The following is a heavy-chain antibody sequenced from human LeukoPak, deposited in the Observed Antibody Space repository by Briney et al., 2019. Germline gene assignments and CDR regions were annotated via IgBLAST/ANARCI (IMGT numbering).Heavy chain of an antibody. Sequence: SVKVSCKASGGTFSSYAITWVRQAPGQGLEWMGRIIPISGIANYAQKFQGRVTITADKPTTTAYMELSSLRSEDTAVYYCAIRINIQLWLLWGQGTLVTVSS. CDR1: GGTFSSYA. CDR3: AIRINIQLWLL. J-gene: IGHJ4*02. D-gene: IGHD5-18*01. V-gene: IGHV1-69*04. CDR2: IIPISGIA.